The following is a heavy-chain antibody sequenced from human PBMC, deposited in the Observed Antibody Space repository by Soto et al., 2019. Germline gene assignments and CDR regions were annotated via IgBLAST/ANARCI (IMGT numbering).Heavy chain of an antibody. CDR3: ARVPREIILVGMDV. CDR2: ISGKTGKT. J-gene: IGHJ6*02. V-gene: IGHV1-18*01. CDR1: GYTFTSYG. Sequence: QVQLVQSGAEVKKPGASVKVSCKTSGYTFTSYGINWVRQAPGQGLEWMGWISGKTGKTSYAQKLQGRVTITADTSTSTAYMELRSLRSDDTAVYYCARVPREIILVGMDVWGQGTTVTVSS. D-gene: IGHD2-2*01.